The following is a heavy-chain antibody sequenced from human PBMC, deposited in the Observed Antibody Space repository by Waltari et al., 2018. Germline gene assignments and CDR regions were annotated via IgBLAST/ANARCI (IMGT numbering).Heavy chain of an antibody. CDR1: GYTFTDYS. V-gene: IGHV1-69-2*01. Sequence: EVQLVPYGAEVKKPGATVKISCTASGYTFTDYSIHWVHQAPGNGLEWMGRVDPEDGETIYAEKFQGRVTITADTSTDTAYMELSSLRSEDTAVYYCARDPEGVLRFLEWFYFDYWGQGTLVTVSS. CDR2: VDPEDGET. CDR3: ARDPEGVLRFLEWFYFDY. D-gene: IGHD3-3*01. J-gene: IGHJ4*02.